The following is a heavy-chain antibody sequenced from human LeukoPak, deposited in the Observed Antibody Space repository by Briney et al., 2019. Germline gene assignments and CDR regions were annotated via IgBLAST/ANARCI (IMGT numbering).Heavy chain of an antibody. CDR1: GVTFSSYE. CDR2: ISGSVGST. J-gene: IGHJ4*02. D-gene: IGHD3-9*01. CDR3: AKLGYDILTGYYRRGTYYFDY. V-gene: IGHV3-23*01. Sequence: GGSLRLSCAASGVTFSSYEMNWVRQAPGKGLEWVSAISGSVGSTYYADSVKGRFTISRDNSKNTLYLQMNSLRAEDTAVYYCAKLGYDILTGYYRRGTYYFDYWGQGTLVTVSS.